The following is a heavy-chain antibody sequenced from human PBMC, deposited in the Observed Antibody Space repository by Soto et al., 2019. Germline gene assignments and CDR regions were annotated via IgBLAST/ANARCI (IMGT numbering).Heavy chain of an antibody. Sequence: GGSLRLSCAASGFTFSSYAMSWVRQAPGKGLEWVSVISGSGGTTYYADSVKGRFTISRDNSKNTLYLQMNSLRAEDTALYYCAKETTYYGSGSYHAWAQGTLVTVSS. CDR3: AKETTYYGSGSYHA. CDR2: ISGSGGTT. CDR1: GFTFSSYA. V-gene: IGHV3-23*01. J-gene: IGHJ5*02. D-gene: IGHD3-10*01.